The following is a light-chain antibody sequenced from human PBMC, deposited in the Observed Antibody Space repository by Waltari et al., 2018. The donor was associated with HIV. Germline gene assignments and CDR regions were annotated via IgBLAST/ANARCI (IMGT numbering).Light chain of an antibody. V-gene: IGKV1-39*01. CDR3: QHSYSTPPT. J-gene: IGKJ1*01. Sequence: DIQMTQSPSSLSASVGDRVTIPCRASQSISSYLNWYQQKPGKAPKLLIYAASSLQSGVPSRFSGSRSGTDFTLTISSLQPEDFATYYCQHSYSTPPTFGQGTKVEIK. CDR1: QSISSY. CDR2: AAS.